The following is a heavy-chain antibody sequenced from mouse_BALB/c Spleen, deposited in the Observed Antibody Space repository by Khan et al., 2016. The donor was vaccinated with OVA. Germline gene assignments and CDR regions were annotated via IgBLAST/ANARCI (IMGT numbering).Heavy chain of an antibody. CDR2: INPSNDYT. D-gene: IGHD2-10*01. J-gene: IGHJ3*01. Sequence: QVRLQQSGAELARPGASVKMSCKASGYTFTSYTMHWVKQRPGQGLEWIGYINPSNDYTNYNQKFKDKATLTADKSSSTAYMQLSSLTSADSAVYYCTREGPYDGNYGAWFAYGGQGTLVTVSA. V-gene: IGHV1-4*01. CDR1: GYTFTSYT. CDR3: TREGPYDGNYGAWFAY.